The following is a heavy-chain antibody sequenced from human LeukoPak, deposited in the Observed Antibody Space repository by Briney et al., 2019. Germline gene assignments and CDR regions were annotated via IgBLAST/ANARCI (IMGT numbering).Heavy chain of an antibody. CDR3: ARELGYGHGFDY. Sequence: GRSLRLSCAASGSTFSSYGMHWVRQAPGKGLEWVAVIWYDGSNKYYADSVKGRFTISRDNSKNTLYLQMNSLRAEDTAVYYCARELGYGHGFDYWGQGTLVTVSS. D-gene: IGHD5-18*01. CDR1: GSTFSSYG. CDR2: IWYDGSNK. J-gene: IGHJ4*02. V-gene: IGHV3-33*01.